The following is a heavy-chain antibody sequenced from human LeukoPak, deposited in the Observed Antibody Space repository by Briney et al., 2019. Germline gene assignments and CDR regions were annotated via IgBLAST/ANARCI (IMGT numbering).Heavy chain of an antibody. V-gene: IGHV3-33*06. CDR3: AKAAGYSSGWPFEY. D-gene: IGHD6-19*01. J-gene: IGHJ4*02. Sequence: GRSLRLSCAAYGFTFNSYGIHWVRQAPGKGLEWVAVIWHDGSNKYYADSVKGRVTISRDNSKNTLYLQMNSLRAEDTAVYYCAKAAGYSSGWPFEYWGQGTLVTVSS. CDR1: GFTFNSYG. CDR2: IWHDGSNK.